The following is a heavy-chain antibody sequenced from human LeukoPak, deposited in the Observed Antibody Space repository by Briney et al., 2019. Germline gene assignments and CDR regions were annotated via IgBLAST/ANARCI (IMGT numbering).Heavy chain of an antibody. J-gene: IGHJ6*02. Sequence: PSETLSRTCAVYGGSFSGYYWSWIRQPPGKGLEWIGEINHSGSTNYNPSLKSRVTISVDTSKNQFSLKLSSVTAADTAVYYCARAGSGDIVVVPAAPPYYYGMDVWGQGTTVTVSS. CDR2: INHSGST. D-gene: IGHD2-2*01. CDR3: ARAGSGDIVVVPAAPPYYYGMDV. CDR1: GGSFSGYY. V-gene: IGHV4-34*01.